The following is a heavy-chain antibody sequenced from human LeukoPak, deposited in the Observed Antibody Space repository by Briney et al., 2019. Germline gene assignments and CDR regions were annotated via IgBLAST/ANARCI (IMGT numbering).Heavy chain of an antibody. CDR2: IEQDGSEK. CDR1: GFTFSSYR. V-gene: IGHV3-7*01. CDR3: ARVFSDFWSGYSYGWWFDP. J-gene: IGHJ5*02. D-gene: IGHD3-3*01. Sequence: GGSLRLSCAASGFTFSSYRMSWVRQAPGKGLEWVANIEQDGSEKYYVDSVKGRFTISRDNAKNSLYLQMNSLRAEDTAVYYCARVFSDFWSGYSYGWWFDPWGQGTLVTVSS.